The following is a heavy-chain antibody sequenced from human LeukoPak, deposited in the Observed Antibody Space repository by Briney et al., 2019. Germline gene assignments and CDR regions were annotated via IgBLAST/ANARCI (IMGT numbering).Heavy chain of an antibody. CDR2: INHSGST. D-gene: IGHD6-6*01. Sequence: SETLSLTCAVYGGSFSGYYWSWIRQPLGKGLEWIGEINHSGSTNYNPSLKSRVTISVDTSKNQFSLKLSSVTAADTAVYYCARVLTIAARPYYYYYGMDVWGQGTTVTVSS. CDR3: ARVLTIAARPYYYYYGMDV. V-gene: IGHV4-34*01. CDR1: GGSFSGYY. J-gene: IGHJ6*02.